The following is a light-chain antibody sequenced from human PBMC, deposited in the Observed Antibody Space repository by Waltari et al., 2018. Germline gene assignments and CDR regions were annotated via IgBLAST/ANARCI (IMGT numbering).Light chain of an antibody. Sequence: EIVMTQSPATLSVSPGESATLSCRASQSVSSKVAWYQQKPGQAPRLLIYGASTRATVIPARFSGSGSGTDFTLTISSLQSEDFAVYYCQQYNNWPLTFGGGTKVEIK. CDR1: QSVSSK. CDR3: QQYNNWPLT. V-gene: IGKV3-15*01. CDR2: GAS. J-gene: IGKJ4*01.